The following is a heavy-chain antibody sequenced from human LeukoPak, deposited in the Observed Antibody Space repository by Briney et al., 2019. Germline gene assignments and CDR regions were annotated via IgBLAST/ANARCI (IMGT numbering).Heavy chain of an antibody. Sequence: SETLSLTCTVSGYSISSGYYWGWIRQPPGKGLEWIGEINHSGSTNYNPSLKSRVTISVDTSKNQFSLKLSSVTAADTAVYYCARGTYYYGSGSYRFFDYWGQGTLVTVSS. CDR2: INHSGST. CDR1: GYSISSGYY. J-gene: IGHJ4*02. CDR3: ARGTYYYGSGSYRFFDY. D-gene: IGHD3-10*01. V-gene: IGHV4-38-2*02.